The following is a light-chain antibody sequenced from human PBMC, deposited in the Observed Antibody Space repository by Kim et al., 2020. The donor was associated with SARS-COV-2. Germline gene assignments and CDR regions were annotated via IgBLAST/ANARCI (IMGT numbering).Light chain of an antibody. CDR2: GAS. CDR3: QQYNNWPCT. J-gene: IGKJ1*01. V-gene: IGKV3-15*01. Sequence: VFPRERATLSCSTSQSVSSNLAWYQQKPGQATRLLIYGASTRATGIPARFSGSRSGTEFTLTISSLQSEDFAVYYCQQYNNWPCTFGQGTKVEIK. CDR1: QSVSSN.